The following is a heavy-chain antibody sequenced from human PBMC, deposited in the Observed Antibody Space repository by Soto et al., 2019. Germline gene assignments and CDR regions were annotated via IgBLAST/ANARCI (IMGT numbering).Heavy chain of an antibody. V-gene: IGHV1-69*13. J-gene: IGHJ4*02. Sequence: ASVKVSCKASGGTFSSYAISWVRQAPGQGLEWMGGIIPIFGTANYAQKFQGRVTITADESTSTAYMELSSLRSEDTAVYYYARVGVEMATIYWSGTFDYWGQGTLVTVSS. CDR2: IIPIFGTA. CDR3: ARVGVEMATIYWSGTFDY. D-gene: IGHD5-12*01. CDR1: GGTFSSYA.